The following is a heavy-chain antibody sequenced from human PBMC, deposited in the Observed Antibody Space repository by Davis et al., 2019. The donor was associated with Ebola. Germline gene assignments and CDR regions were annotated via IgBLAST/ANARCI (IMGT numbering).Heavy chain of an antibody. Sequence: ASVKVSCKASGYTFTSYYMHWVRQAPGQGLEWMGWINPNSGGTNYAQKFQGRVTMTRDTSISTAYMELSRLRSDDTAVYYCARPYSSSWYGGVYFDYWGQGTLVTVSS. J-gene: IGHJ4*02. CDR3: ARPYSSSWYGGVYFDY. CDR2: INPNSGGT. D-gene: IGHD6-13*01. CDR1: GYTFTSYY. V-gene: IGHV1-2*02.